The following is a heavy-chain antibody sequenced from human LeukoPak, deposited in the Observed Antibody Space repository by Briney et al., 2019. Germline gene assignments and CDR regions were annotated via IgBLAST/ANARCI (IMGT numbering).Heavy chain of an antibody. CDR1: GFTFSSYS. CDR3: ARARMGYYFDY. CDR2: ISSRTI. V-gene: IGHV3-48*02. D-gene: IGHD6-13*01. J-gene: IGHJ4*02. Sequence: GGSLRFSCAASGFTFSSYSMNWVRQAPGKGLEWVSYISSRTIYYADSVKGRFTISRDNAKNSLDLHMNSLRDDDTAVYFCARARMGYYFDYWGQGTLVTVSS.